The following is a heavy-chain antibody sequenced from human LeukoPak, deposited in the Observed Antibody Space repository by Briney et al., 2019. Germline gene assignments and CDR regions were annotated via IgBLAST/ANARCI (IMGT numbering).Heavy chain of an antibody. V-gene: IGHV3-9*01. D-gene: IGHD6-13*01. CDR3: AKARVLGYSVSWFDY. CDR2: IDWNSGSI. Sequence: PGGSLRLSCAASGFTFGDYAMHWVRQAPGKGLEWVSGIDWNSGSIGYADSVEGRFTISRDNAKNSLYLQMNSLRAEDTAFYYCAKARVLGYSVSWFDYWGQGTLVTVSS. J-gene: IGHJ4*02. CDR1: GFTFGDYA.